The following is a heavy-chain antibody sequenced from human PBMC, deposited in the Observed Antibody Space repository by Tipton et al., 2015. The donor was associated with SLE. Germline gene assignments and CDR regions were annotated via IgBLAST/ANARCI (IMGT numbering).Heavy chain of an antibody. Sequence: QLVQSGAEVKKPGASVKVSCKASGYIFTGYYLHWVRQAPGQGLEWMGWINPKNGGTNYAQKFQGRVTMTRDMSISIAYMELSSLRSDDTAVYYCARGGYGGFDYWGQGTLVTVSS. D-gene: IGHD5-18*01. CDR1: GYIFTGYY. V-gene: IGHV1-2*02. CDR2: INPKNGGT. J-gene: IGHJ4*02. CDR3: ARGGYGGFDY.